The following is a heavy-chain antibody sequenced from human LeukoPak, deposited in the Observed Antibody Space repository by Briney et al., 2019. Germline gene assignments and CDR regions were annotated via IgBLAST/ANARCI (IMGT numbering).Heavy chain of an antibody. CDR1: GFTFNSYA. J-gene: IGHJ4*02. D-gene: IGHD6-13*01. V-gene: IGHV3-30-3*01. CDR3: ARGAPSSSWYPRFDY. CDR2: ISYDGNNK. Sequence: PGRSLRLSCAASGFTFNSYAMHWVRQAPGKGLEWVALISYDGNNKYYADSVRGRFTISRDNSKNTLYLQMDSLRAEDTAVYYCARGAPSSSWYPRFDYWGQGALVTVSS.